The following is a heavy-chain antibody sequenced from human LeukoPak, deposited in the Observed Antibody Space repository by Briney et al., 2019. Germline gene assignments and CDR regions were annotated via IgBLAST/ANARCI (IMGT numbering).Heavy chain of an antibody. V-gene: IGHV3-23*01. CDR3: AKEDVATMIVVVISGMDV. J-gene: IGHJ6*02. CDR2: ISGTGGST. Sequence: GGSLRLSCATSGFTFSSYAMSWVRQAPGKGLEWVSGISGTGGSTYYADSVKGRFTISRDNSKNTLSLQMNSLRAEDTAVYYCAKEDVATMIVVVISGMDVWGQGTTVTVSS. D-gene: IGHD3-22*01. CDR1: GFTFSSYA.